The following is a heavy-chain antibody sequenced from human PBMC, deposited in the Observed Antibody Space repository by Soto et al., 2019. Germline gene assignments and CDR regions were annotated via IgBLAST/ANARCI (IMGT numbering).Heavy chain of an antibody. CDR2: IKSKTDGGTT. Sequence: PGGSLRLSCAASGFTFSNAWMSWVRQAPGKGLEWVGRIKSKTDGGTTDYAAPVKGRFTISRDDSKNTLYLQMNSLKTEDTAVYYCTTEASSGWFPMSYDYWGQGTLVTVSS. J-gene: IGHJ4*02. D-gene: IGHD6-19*01. V-gene: IGHV3-15*01. CDR3: TTEASSGWFPMSYDY. CDR1: GFTFSNAW.